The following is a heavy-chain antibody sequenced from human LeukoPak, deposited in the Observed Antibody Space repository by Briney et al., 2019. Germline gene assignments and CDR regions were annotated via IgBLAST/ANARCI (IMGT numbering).Heavy chain of an antibody. CDR3: ARDLDLAAAGTFDY. V-gene: IGHV1-69*13. Sequence: SVKVSCKASGGTFSSYAISWVRQAPGQGLEWMGGIIPIFGTANYAQKFQGRVTITADESTSTAYMELSSLRSEDTAVYYCARDLDLAAAGTFDYWGQGTLVTISS. CDR2: IIPIFGTA. J-gene: IGHJ4*02. CDR1: GGTFSSYA. D-gene: IGHD6-13*01.